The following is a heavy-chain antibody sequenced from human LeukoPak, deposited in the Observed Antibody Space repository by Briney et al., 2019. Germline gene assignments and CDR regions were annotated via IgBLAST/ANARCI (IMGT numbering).Heavy chain of an antibody. CDR2: INHSGST. J-gene: IGHJ4*02. D-gene: IGHD6-6*01. V-gene: IGHV4-34*01. Sequence: SETLSLTCAVYGGSFSGYYWSCLRQPPGKGLEWIGEINHSGSTNYNPSLKSRVTISVDTSKNQFSLKLSSVTAADTAVYYCASRPGSSFDYWGQGTLVTVSS. CDR3: ASRPGSSFDY. CDR1: GGSFSGYY.